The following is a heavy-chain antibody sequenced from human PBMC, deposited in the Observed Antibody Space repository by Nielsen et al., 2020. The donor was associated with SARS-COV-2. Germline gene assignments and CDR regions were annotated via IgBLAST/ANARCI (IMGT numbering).Heavy chain of an antibody. CDR3: TNWNDGY. J-gene: IGHJ4*02. CDR1: GFTFNNSW. V-gene: IGHV3-74*01. Sequence: GESLKISCAASGFTFNNSWMHWVRQAPGKGLVWVSRISPDGDIVNYADSVRGRFTTSRDNAKNTLYLQMNSLRAEDTAVYFCTNWNDGYWGQGTPVTVSS. D-gene: IGHD1-1*01. CDR2: ISPDGDIV.